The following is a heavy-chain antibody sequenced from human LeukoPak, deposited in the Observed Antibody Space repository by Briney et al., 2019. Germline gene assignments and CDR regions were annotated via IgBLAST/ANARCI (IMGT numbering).Heavy chain of an antibody. CDR3: AKDSSGYSYYFDY. D-gene: IGHD3-22*01. CDR1: GFTFSSYG. V-gene: IGHV3-33*06. CDR2: IWYDGSNK. Sequence: GSLRLSCAASGFTFSSYGMHWVRQAPGKGLEWVAVIWYDGSNKYYADSVKGRFTISRDNSKNTLYLQMNSLRAEDTAVYYCAKDSSGYSYYFDYWGQGTLVTVSS. J-gene: IGHJ4*02.